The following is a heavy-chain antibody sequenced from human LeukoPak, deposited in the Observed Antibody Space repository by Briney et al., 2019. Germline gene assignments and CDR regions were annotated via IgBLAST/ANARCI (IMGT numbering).Heavy chain of an antibody. CDR3: ARDLYTYYFDY. CDR1: GFTFSRYW. J-gene: IGHJ4*02. D-gene: IGHD1-14*01. Sequence: GGSLRLSCAASGFTFSRYWMHWVRQVPGKGLVWVSRINSDGSTTTYADFVKGRFTLSRDDAKNTLYLQMNSLRAEDTAVYYCARDLYTYYFDYWGQGTLFTPSS. V-gene: IGHV3-74*01. CDR2: INSDGSTT.